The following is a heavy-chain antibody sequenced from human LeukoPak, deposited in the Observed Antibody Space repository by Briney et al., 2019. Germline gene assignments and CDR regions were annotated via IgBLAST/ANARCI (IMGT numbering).Heavy chain of an antibody. Sequence: GASVKVSCKASGYTFTSYGITWVRQAPGQGLEWMGWISADNGDTHYAQIVQGRVTMTTDTSTSTAYMDLRSLRSDDTAVYYCATVDGGYQDFDYWGQGTLVTVSS. D-gene: IGHD5-12*01. J-gene: IGHJ4*02. CDR3: ATVDGGYQDFDY. CDR2: ISADNGDT. CDR1: GYTFTSYG. V-gene: IGHV1-18*01.